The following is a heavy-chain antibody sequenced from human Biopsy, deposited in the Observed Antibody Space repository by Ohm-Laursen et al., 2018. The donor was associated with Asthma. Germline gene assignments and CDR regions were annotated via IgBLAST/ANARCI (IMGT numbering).Heavy chain of an antibody. J-gene: IGHJ4*02. CDR2: VSWNSGSI. CDR1: GFTFDDYA. CDR3: VKGIRLQLWEFDS. Sequence: SSLRLSCSASGFTFDDYAMYWVRQAPGKGLEWVSGVSWNSGSIDYADSVKGRFTISRDNAKNSLYLQMNSLRGADTALYYCVKGIRLQLWEFDSWGQGTLVTVSS. D-gene: IGHD6-13*01. V-gene: IGHV3-9*01.